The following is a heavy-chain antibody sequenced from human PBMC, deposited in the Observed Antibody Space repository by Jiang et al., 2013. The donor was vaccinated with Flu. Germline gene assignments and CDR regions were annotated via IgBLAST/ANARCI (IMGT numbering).Heavy chain of an antibody. Sequence: IGWVRQMPGKGLEWMGIIYPGDSDTRYSPSFQGQVTISADKSISTAYLQWSSLKASDTAMYYCARFGIAVAGQPFDYWGQGTLVTVSS. V-gene: IGHV5-51*01. CDR2: IYPGDSDT. J-gene: IGHJ4*02. D-gene: IGHD6-19*01. CDR3: ARFGIAVAGQPFDY.